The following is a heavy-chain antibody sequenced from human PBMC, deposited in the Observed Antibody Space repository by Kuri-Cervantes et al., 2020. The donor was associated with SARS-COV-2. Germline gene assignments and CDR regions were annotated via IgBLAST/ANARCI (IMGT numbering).Heavy chain of an antibody. CDR1: GYTFTGYY. V-gene: IGHV1-18*04. CDR2: ISAYNGNT. D-gene: IGHD5-18*01. CDR3: ARDRNPYSYGPLFDY. Sequence: ASVVSCKASGYTFTGYYMHWVRQAPGQGLEWMGWISAYNGNTNYAQKLQGRVTMTTDTSTSTAYMELRSLRSDDTAVYYCARDRNPYSYGPLFDYWGQGTLVTVSS. J-gene: IGHJ4*02.